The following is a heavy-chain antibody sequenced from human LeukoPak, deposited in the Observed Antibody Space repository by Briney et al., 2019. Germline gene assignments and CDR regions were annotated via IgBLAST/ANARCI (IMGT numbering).Heavy chain of an antibody. CDR1: GFTFSNYG. J-gene: IGHJ5*02. V-gene: IGHV3-30*03. Sequence: GGSLRLSCAAPGFTFSNYGMHWVRQAPGKGLEWVAIISYDGSNSYYADSVKGRFTISRDNSKNTLYLQMNSLRAEDTAVYYCAPWWYSSGRSWGQGTLVTVSS. CDR2: ISYDGSNS. CDR3: APWWYSSGRS. D-gene: IGHD6-19*01.